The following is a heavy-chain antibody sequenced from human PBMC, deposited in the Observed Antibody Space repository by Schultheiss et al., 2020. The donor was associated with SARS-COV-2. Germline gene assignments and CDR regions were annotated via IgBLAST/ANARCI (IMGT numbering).Heavy chain of an antibody. V-gene: IGHV4-30-2*05. CDR3: AREPHRIAARDIWYFDL. Sequence: SETLSLTCAVSGGSISSGGYSWSWIRQPPGKGLEWIGYIYYSGSTYYNPSLKSRVTISVDTSKNQFSLKLSSVTAADTAVYYCAREPHRIAARDIWYFDLWGRGTLVTVSS. D-gene: IGHD6-6*01. CDR1: GGSISSGGYS. CDR2: IYYSGST. J-gene: IGHJ2*01.